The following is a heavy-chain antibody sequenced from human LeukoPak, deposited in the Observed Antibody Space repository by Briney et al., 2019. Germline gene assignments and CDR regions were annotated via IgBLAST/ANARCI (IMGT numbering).Heavy chain of an antibody. CDR3: ARSLCSSTSCYYFDY. V-gene: IGHV3-30-3*01. Sequence: PGGSLRLSCAASGFTFSSYWMSWVRQAPGKGLEWVAVISYDGSNKYYADSVKGRFTISRDNSKNTLYLQMNSLRAEDTAVYYCARSLCSSTSCYYFDYWGQGTLVTVSS. CDR1: GFTFSSYW. D-gene: IGHD2-2*01. J-gene: IGHJ4*02. CDR2: ISYDGSNK.